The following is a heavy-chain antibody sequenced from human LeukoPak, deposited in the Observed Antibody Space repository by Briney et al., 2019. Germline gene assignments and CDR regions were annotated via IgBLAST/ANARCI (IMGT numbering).Heavy chain of an antibody. J-gene: IGHJ4*02. D-gene: IGHD3-22*01. CDR3: ARDTRSKRAYYYDSSGSDY. V-gene: IGHV1-2*06. CDR2: INPNSGGT. CDR1: GGTFSSYT. Sequence: GSSVKVSCKASGGTFSSYTISWVRQAPGQGLGWMGRINPNSGGTNYAQKFQGRVTMTRDTSISTAYMELSRLRSDDTAVYYCARDTRSKRAYYYDSSGSDYWGQGTLVTVSS.